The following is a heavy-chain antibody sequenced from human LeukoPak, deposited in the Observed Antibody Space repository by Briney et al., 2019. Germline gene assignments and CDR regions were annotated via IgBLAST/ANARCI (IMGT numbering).Heavy chain of an antibody. Sequence: GRSLRLSCAASGFAFSSYGMHWVRQAPGKGLEWVAVISYDGSNKYYADSVKGRFTISRDNSKNTLYLQMNSLRAEDTAVYYCAKDRRAVAGGVFDYWGQGTLVTVSS. CDR1: GFAFSSYG. CDR3: AKDRRAVAGGVFDY. V-gene: IGHV3-30*18. J-gene: IGHJ4*02. D-gene: IGHD6-19*01. CDR2: ISYDGSNK.